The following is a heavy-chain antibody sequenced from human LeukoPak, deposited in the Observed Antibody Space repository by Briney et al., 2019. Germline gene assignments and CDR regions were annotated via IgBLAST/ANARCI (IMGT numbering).Heavy chain of an antibody. CDR2: VSTSGSST. V-gene: IGHV3-23*01. CDR3: AKRRTTVISLDQ. J-gene: IGHJ4*02. Sequence: GGSLRLSCAASGFTFSNAWMSWVRQAPGKGLEWVSAVSTSGSSTYYADSVKGRFTISRDNSKNTLYLQMNSLRAEDTAVYYCAKRRTTVISLDQWGQGTLVTVSS. CDR1: GFTFSNAW. D-gene: IGHD4-11*01.